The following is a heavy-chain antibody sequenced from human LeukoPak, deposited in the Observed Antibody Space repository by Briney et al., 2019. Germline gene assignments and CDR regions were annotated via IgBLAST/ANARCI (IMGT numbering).Heavy chain of an antibody. J-gene: IGHJ4*02. Sequence: SETLPLTCTVSGGSISSYYWSWIRQPPGKGLEWIGYIYYSGSTNYNPSLKSRVTISVDTSKNQFSLKLSSVTAADTAVYYCARVSGYDWGFYDYWGQGTLVTVSS. V-gene: IGHV4-59*01. CDR3: ARVSGYDWGFYDY. D-gene: IGHD5-12*01. CDR2: IYYSGST. CDR1: GGSISSYY.